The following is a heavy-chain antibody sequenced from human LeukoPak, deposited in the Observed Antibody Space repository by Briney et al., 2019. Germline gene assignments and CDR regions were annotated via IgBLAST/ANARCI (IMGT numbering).Heavy chain of an antibody. V-gene: IGHV2-70*11. CDR1: GFSLSTSGMC. J-gene: IGHJ4*02. CDR3: ARFTVVLQGWDY. D-gene: IGHD3-22*01. CDR2: IDWDDDK. Sequence: SGPTLVNPTQPLTLTCTFSGFSLSTSGMCVSWIRQPPGKALEWLARIDWDDDKYYSTSLKTRLTISKDTSKNQVVLTMTNMDPVDTATYYCARFTVVLQGWDYWGQGTLVTVSS.